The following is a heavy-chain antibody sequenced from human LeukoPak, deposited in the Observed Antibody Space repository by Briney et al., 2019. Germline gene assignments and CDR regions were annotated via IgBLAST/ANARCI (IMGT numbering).Heavy chain of an antibody. CDR1: GFTFSSYS. J-gene: IGHJ4*02. V-gene: IGHV3-7*01. CDR2: IKQDGSEK. CDR3: ARDSAGNDY. D-gene: IGHD6-13*01. Sequence: GGSLRLSCAASGFTFSSYSMSWVRQAPGKGLEWVANIKQDGSEKYYVDSVKGRFTISRDNAKNSLYLQMNSLRAEDTAMYYCARDSAGNDYWGQGTLVTVSS.